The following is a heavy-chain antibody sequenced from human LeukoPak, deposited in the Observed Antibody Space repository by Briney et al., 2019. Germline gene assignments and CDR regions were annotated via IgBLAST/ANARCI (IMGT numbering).Heavy chain of an antibody. CDR3: AKAELGVDTFFDY. D-gene: IGHD3-3*01. CDR1: GFTFSSYG. J-gene: IGHJ4*02. Sequence: GRSLRLSCAASGFTFSSYGMHWVRQAPGRGLEWVATLSGSGAGTYYSDSVQGRFTISRDNSKRTLFLQMNSLRAEDTAFYYCAKAELGVDTFFDYWGQGTLVTVSS. V-gene: IGHV3-23*01. CDR2: LSGSGAGT.